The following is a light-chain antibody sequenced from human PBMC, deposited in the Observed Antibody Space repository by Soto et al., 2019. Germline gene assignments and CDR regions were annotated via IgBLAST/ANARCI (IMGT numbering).Light chain of an antibody. CDR1: QTISTS. V-gene: IGKV1-39*01. J-gene: IGKJ1*01. Sequence: DIQMTQSPSSLSASVGDRVTITCRASQTISTSLSWYQQKARKAPKFLIYDASSLQSGVPLRFSGSGSGTEFTLTIRGLQPEDFATYYCLQSFAPPWTFGQGTRVDIK. CDR3: LQSFAPPWT. CDR2: DAS.